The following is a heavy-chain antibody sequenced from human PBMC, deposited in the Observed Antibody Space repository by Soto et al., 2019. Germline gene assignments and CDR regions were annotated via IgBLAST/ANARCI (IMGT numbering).Heavy chain of an antibody. V-gene: IGHV3-30-3*01. CDR2: ISYDGSNK. CDR1: GFTFSSYA. Sequence: GGSLRLSCAASGFTFSSYAMHWVRQAPGKGLEWVAVISYDGSNKYYADSVKGRFTISRDNSKNTLYLQMNSLRAEDTAVYYCAREGDGWDPGYNWNYHDYYYGMDVWGQGTTVTVSS. D-gene: IGHD1-7*01. J-gene: IGHJ6*02. CDR3: AREGDGWDPGYNWNYHDYYYGMDV.